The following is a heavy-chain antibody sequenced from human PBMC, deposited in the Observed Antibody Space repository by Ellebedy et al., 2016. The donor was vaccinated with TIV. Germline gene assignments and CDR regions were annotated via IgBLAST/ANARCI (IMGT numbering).Heavy chain of an antibody. J-gene: IGHJ4*02. Sequence: GGSLRLSXAASGFTFSSYSMNWVRQAPGKGLEWVSSISSSSSYIYYADSVKGRFTISRDNAKNSLYLQMNSLRAEDTAVYYCARPRSGWHGSFDYWGQGTLVTVSS. D-gene: IGHD6-19*01. CDR1: GFTFSSYS. CDR3: ARPRSGWHGSFDY. V-gene: IGHV3-21*01. CDR2: ISSSSSYI.